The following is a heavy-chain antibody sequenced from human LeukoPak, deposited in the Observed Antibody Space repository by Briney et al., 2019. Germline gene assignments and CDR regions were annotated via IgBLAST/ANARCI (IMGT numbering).Heavy chain of an antibody. D-gene: IGHD6-6*01. CDR1: GFTFSSYT. Sequence: GGSLRLSCAASGFTFSSYTMNWVRQAPGKGLEWVSYISSTSSAIYYADSVKGRFTISRDNAKNSLYLQMNSLRAEDAGVYYCAREPIVARPLDYWGQGTLVTVSS. V-gene: IGHV3-48*01. CDR2: ISSTSSAI. J-gene: IGHJ4*02. CDR3: AREPIVARPLDY.